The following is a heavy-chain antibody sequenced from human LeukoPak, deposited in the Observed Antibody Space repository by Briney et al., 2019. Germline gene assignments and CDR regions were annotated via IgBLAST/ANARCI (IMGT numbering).Heavy chain of an antibody. V-gene: IGHV3-23*01. CDR1: GFTFSSYD. Sequence: GGSLRLSCAASGFTFSSYDMHWVRQATGKGLEWVSTISNSGDATYYADSVKGRFTISRDNSKNTLYLQMNSLRAEDTAVYYCAKAPPYKKYFDYWGQGTLVTVSS. J-gene: IGHJ4*02. D-gene: IGHD1-1*01. CDR3: AKAPPYKKYFDY. CDR2: ISNSGDAT.